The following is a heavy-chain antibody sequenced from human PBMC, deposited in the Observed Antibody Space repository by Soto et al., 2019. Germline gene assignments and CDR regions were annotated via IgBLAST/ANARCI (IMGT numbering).Heavy chain of an antibody. CDR1: GFTFSSYA. D-gene: IGHD3-3*01. V-gene: IGHV3-23*01. CDR3: ANGGKVSQFLTLLTFDS. Sequence: GGSLRLSCAASGFTFSSYAMTWVRQAPGKGLEWVSAVSSSGGTTYYADSVKGRFTISRDNSKNTLYLQMNSLRVEDTAVYYCANGGKVSQFLTLLTFDSWGQGTLVTVSS. J-gene: IGHJ4*02. CDR2: VSSSGGTT.